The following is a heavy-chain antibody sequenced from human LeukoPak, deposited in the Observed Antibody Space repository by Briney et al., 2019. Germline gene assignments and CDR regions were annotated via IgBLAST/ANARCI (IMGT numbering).Heavy chain of an antibody. CDR2: IYYSGST. V-gene: IGHV4-59*01. J-gene: IGHJ4*02. D-gene: IGHD6-13*01. CDR3: ARVERIAAASYYFDY. CDR1: GGSISSYY. Sequence: SETLSLTCTVSGGSISSYYWSWIRQPPGKGLEWIGYIYYSGSTNYNPSLKSRVTISVDTSKNQFSLKLSSVTAADTAVYYCARVERIAAASYYFDYWGQGTLVTVSS.